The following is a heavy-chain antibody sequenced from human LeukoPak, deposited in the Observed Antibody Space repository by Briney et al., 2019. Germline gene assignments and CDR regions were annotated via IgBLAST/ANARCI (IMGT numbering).Heavy chain of an antibody. Sequence: PSETLSLTCTVFGGSISSYYWSWIRQPAGKGLEWIGRIYTSGSTNYNSSLKSRVTMSVDTSKNQFSLKLSSVTAADTAVYYCARDKGSGWYSDAFDIWGQGTMVTVSS. CDR2: IYTSGST. J-gene: IGHJ3*02. V-gene: IGHV4-4*07. CDR3: ARDKGSGWYSDAFDI. CDR1: GGSISSYY. D-gene: IGHD6-19*01.